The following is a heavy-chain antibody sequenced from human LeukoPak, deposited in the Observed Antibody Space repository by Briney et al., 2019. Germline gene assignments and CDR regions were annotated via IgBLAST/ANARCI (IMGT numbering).Heavy chain of an antibody. CDR3: GKDVERWESPHFFDY. D-gene: IGHD1-26*01. CDR1: GFTFSTNA. V-gene: IGHV3-23*01. CDR2: ISGSGAST. Sequence: PGGSLRLSCLTSGFTFSTNAMSWVRQAPGKGLEWISGISGSGASTYYADSVTGRFTISRDNSRNTLYLQMNSLRGDDTAVYYCGKDVERWESPHFFDYWGKGTLVTVSS. J-gene: IGHJ4*02.